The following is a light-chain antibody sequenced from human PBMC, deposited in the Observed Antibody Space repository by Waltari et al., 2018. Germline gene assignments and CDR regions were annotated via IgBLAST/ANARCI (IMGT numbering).Light chain of an antibody. CDR3: QHYNNRPPYS. CDR2: AAS. Sequence: ETVMTQSPATLSVYPGERATLSCRASQSVSSDLAWYQQKAGQAPRLLIYAASTRATGIPARFSGSGSGTEFTLTISSLQSEDFAVYYCQHYNNRPPYSFGQGTKLDIK. J-gene: IGKJ2*03. CDR1: QSVSSD. V-gene: IGKV3-15*01.